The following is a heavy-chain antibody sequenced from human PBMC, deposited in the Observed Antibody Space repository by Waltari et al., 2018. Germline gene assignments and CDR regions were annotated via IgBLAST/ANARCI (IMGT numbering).Heavy chain of an antibody. Sequence: EVQLLESGGGLVQPGGSLRLSCAASGFTFSSYAMSWVRQAPGKGLEWVSAIRGSGGSTDYADAVKGRFTISRDNSKNTRYLQMNSLRAEDTAVYYCAKDPQSIAVAGRFDYWGQGTLVTVSS. CDR1: GFTFSSYA. J-gene: IGHJ4*02. CDR3: AKDPQSIAVAGRFDY. V-gene: IGHV3-23*01. D-gene: IGHD6-19*01. CDR2: IRGSGGST.